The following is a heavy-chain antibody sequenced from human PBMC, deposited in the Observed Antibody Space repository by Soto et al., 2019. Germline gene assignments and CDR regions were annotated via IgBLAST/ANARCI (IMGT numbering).Heavy chain of an antibody. CDR1: GYTFTDYP. Sequence: ASVKVSCKTSGYTFTDYPIFWVRRAPGLGLEWMGRIYPKSGGANYAQKFQGRVTMTKDTSISTVYMELTRLRSDDTGVYYCATDGHFYRNGDLQYSYHSWGDGTLVTVSS. V-gene: IGHV1-2*05. D-gene: IGHD2-21*01. J-gene: IGHJ5*01. CDR2: IYPKSGGA. CDR3: ATDGHFYRNGDLQYSYHS.